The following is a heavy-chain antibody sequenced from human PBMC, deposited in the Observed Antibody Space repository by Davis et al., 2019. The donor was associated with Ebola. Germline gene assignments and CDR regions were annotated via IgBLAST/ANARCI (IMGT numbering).Heavy chain of an antibody. D-gene: IGHD3-3*01. CDR3: ARVTIFGVGSDAFDI. CDR2: INPSGGST. Sequence: ASVKVSCKASGYTFTSYYMHWVRQAPGQGLEWMGIINPSGGSTSYAQKFQGRVTMTRDTSTSTVYMELSSLRSEDTAVYYCARVTIFGVGSDAFDIWGQGTMVIVSS. J-gene: IGHJ3*02. CDR1: GYTFTSYY. V-gene: IGHV1-46*01.